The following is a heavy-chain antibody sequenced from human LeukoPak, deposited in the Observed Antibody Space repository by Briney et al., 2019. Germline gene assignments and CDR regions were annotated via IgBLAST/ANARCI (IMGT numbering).Heavy chain of an antibody. V-gene: IGHV3-9*01. Sequence: GGSLRLSCAASGFTFDDYAMHWVRQAPGKGLEWVSGISWNSGSIGYADSVKGRFTISRDNAKNSLYLQMNSLRAEDTALYYCAKDSVRFGELFEYFDYWGQGTLVTVSS. D-gene: IGHD3-10*01. CDR2: ISWNSGSI. CDR3: AKDSVRFGELFEYFDY. J-gene: IGHJ4*02. CDR1: GFTFDDYA.